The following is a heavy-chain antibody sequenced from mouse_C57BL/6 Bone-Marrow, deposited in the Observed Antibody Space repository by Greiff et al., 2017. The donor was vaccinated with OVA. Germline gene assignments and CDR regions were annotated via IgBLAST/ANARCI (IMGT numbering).Heavy chain of an antibody. Sequence: QVQLQQPGAELVKPGASVKMSCKASGYTFTSYWITWVKPRPGQGLEWIGDIYPGSGSTNYNEKFKSKATLTVDTSSSTAYMQLSSLTSEDSAVYYCAREGGLWAWFAYWGQGTLVTVSA. CDR1: GYTFTSYW. V-gene: IGHV1-55*01. CDR2: IYPGSGST. CDR3: AREGGLWAWFAY. D-gene: IGHD1-1*02. J-gene: IGHJ3*01.